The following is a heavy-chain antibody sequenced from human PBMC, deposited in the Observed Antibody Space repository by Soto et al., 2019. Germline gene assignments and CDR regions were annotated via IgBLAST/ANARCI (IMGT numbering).Heavy chain of an antibody. CDR2: IYYSGST. J-gene: IGHJ4*02. V-gene: IGHV4-31*03. CDR1: GGNISSGGYY. CDR3: AREGSSWYLDY. Sequence: SETLSLTSTVSGGNISSGGYYWSWIRQHPGKGLEWIGYIYYSGSTYYNPSLKSRVTISVDTSKNQFSLKLSSVTAADTAVYYCAREGSSWYLDYWGQGTLVTVSS. D-gene: IGHD6-13*01.